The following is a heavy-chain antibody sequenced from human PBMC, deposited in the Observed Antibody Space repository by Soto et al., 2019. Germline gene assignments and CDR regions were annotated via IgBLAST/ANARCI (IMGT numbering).Heavy chain of an antibody. V-gene: IGHV1-18*04. CDR3: ARDDSTGGMDV. CDR1: GYTFTGYY. D-gene: IGHD2-21*01. CDR2: ISPYNGNT. Sequence: GASVKVSCKASGYTFTGYYMHWVRQAPGQGLEWMGWISPYNGNTNYAHKLQGRVTMTTDTSTTTAYMELRSLRSDDTAVYYCARDDSTGGMDVWGQGTTVTVSS. J-gene: IGHJ6*02.